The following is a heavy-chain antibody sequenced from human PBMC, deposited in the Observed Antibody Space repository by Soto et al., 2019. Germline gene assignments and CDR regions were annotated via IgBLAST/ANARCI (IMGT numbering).Heavy chain of an antibody. CDR3: ARQHYYYDSSGYYSPY. Sequence: EVQLLESGGGLVQPGGSLRLSCAASGFTFSSYAMSWVRQAPGKGLEWVSAISGSGGSTYYADSVKGRFTISRDNSKNTLYLQMNGLRAEDTAVYYCARQHYYYDSSGYYSPYWGQGTLVTVSS. V-gene: IGHV3-23*01. CDR2: ISGSGGST. CDR1: GFTFSSYA. D-gene: IGHD3-22*01. J-gene: IGHJ4*02.